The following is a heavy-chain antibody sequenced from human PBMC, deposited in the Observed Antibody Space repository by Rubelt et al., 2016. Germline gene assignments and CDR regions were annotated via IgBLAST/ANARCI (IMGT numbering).Heavy chain of an antibody. Sequence: GGNTGYAQKFQGRVTMTRNTSISTAYMELSSLRSEDTAVYYCARAHRKTTVTTDFDYWGQGTLVTVSS. CDR2: GGNT. V-gene: IGHV1-8*01. D-gene: IGHD4-11*01. CDR3: ARAHRKTTVTTDFDY. J-gene: IGHJ4*02.